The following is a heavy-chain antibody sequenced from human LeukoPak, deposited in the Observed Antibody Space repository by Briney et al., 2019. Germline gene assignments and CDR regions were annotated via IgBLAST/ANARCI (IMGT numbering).Heavy chain of an antibody. D-gene: IGHD3-10*01. V-gene: IGHV4-4*07. Sequence: SETLSLTCTVSGGSMSNYYWGWIRQPAEKGLEWIGRLRTTGSTNYNPSLKSRVTISVDTSKNQFSLKLSSVTAADTAVYYCARLPRITFYDALDIWGQGTMVTVSS. CDR2: LRTTGST. J-gene: IGHJ3*02. CDR3: ARLPRITFYDALDI. CDR1: GGSMSNYY.